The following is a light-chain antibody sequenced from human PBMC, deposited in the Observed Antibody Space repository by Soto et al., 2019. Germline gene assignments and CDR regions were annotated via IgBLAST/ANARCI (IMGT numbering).Light chain of an antibody. Sequence: ELGLTQSAGTLSLSPGERATLSCRASQSVDSTYLAWYQQKHGQAPRLLIYGASSRATGIPDRFSGSGYGADVNLTISSLQPEDFAVYYCQQYYDWPITFGQGTRLEIK. CDR3: QQYYDWPIT. CDR1: QSVDSTY. CDR2: GAS. J-gene: IGKJ5*01. V-gene: IGKV3-20*01.